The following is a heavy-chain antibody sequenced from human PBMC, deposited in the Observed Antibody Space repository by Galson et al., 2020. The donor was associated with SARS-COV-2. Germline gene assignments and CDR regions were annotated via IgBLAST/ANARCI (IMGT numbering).Heavy chain of an antibody. V-gene: IGHV4-4*02. CDR2: IHHSGST. D-gene: IGHD4-4*01. J-gene: IGHJ5*02. CDR1: GDSISSHKW. Sequence: SETLSLTCAVSGDSISSHKWWSWVRQYPGKGLEWIGEIHHSGSTNYDPSLKSRVTMSLDKSNNQFSLNLKSVTAADTAVYYCTRGDTVTTSGNWFDPWGQGTLVTVSS. CDR3: TRGDTVTTSGNWFDP.